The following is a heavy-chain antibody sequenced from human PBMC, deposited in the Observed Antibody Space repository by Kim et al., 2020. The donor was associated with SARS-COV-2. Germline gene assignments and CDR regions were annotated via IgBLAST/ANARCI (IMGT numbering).Heavy chain of an antibody. D-gene: IGHD2-2*01. CDR1: GYTFTSYG. J-gene: IGHJ4*02. CDR2: ISAYNGNT. CDR3: AREPYCSSTSCSPVDY. V-gene: IGHV1-18*04. Sequence: ASVKVSCKASGYTFTSYGISWVRQAPGQGLEWMGWISAYNGNTNYAQKLQGRVTMTTDTSTSTAYMELRSLRSDDTAVYYCAREPYCSSTSCSPVDYWAREPWSPSPQ.